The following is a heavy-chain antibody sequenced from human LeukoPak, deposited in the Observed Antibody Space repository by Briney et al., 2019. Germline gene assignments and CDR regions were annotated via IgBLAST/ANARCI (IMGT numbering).Heavy chain of an antibody. CDR3: ATYDNWVAGDV. CDR2: INKDGTEE. V-gene: IGHV3-7*01. D-gene: IGHD1-20*01. CDR1: EFTFSDYW. J-gene: IGHJ6*02. Sequence: GGSLRLSCAASEFTFSDYWMSWVRQAPGKGPEWVANINKDGTEEHYVDSVRGRFTVSRDNARNSLFLQMNSLRVEGTAVYYCATYDNWVAGDVWGQGTTVSVFS.